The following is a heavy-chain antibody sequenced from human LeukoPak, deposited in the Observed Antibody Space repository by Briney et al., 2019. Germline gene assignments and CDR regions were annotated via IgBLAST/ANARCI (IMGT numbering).Heavy chain of an antibody. CDR3: ARGGIPTGPYYYFYYMDV. Sequence: PGSSLRLSCAASGFTFSRHVIHWVRQAPGKGLEWVALISYDGNNKFYADSVKGRFTISRDNSRNTLYLQMNSLRGEDAAVYSCARGGIPTGPYYYFYYMDVWGKGTAVTVSS. J-gene: IGHJ6*03. CDR1: GFTFSRHV. V-gene: IGHV3-30*01. CDR2: ISYDGNNK. D-gene: IGHD3-10*01.